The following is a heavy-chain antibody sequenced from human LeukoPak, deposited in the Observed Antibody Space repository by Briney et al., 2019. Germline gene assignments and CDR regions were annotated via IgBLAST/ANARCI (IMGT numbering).Heavy chain of an antibody. V-gene: IGHV3-53*04. Sequence: GGSLRLSCAASGFTVSSNYMSWVRQAPGKGLEWVSVIYSGGSTYYADSVKGRFTISRHNSKNTLYLQMNSLRAEDTAVYYCARSPYSYYDSSAYFPGFDYWGQGTLVTVSS. CDR2: IYSGGST. J-gene: IGHJ4*02. CDR1: GFTVSSNY. D-gene: IGHD3-22*01. CDR3: ARSPYSYYDSSAYFPGFDY.